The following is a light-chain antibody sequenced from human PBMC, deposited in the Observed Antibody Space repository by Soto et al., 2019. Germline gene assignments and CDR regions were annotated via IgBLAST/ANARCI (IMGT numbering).Light chain of an antibody. V-gene: IGKV3-15*01. Sequence: EIVMTQSPATLSVSPGESATLSCRASQSVGSDLAWYQHKPDQTPSLLIYDASTRATGVPAKFSGSGSGTVLTLTIHSLQSEDYAVYYYRLYNNWPWTFGPWTKVEI. CDR3: RLYNNWPWT. CDR1: QSVGSD. CDR2: DAS. J-gene: IGKJ1*01.